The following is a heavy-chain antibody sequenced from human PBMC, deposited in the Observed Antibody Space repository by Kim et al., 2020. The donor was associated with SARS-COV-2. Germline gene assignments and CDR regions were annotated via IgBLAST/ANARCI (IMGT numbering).Heavy chain of an antibody. Sequence: GGSLRLSCAASGFTFSSYAMSWVRQAPGKGLEWVSVIYSGGSSTYYADSVKGRFTISRDNSKNTLYLQMNSLRAEDTAVYYCAKGLLGIAVAVRYTGGMDVWGQGTTVTVSS. CDR3: AKGLLGIAVAVRYTGGMDV. D-gene: IGHD6-19*01. J-gene: IGHJ6*02. CDR1: GFTFSSYA. V-gene: IGHV3-23*03. CDR2: IYSGGSST.